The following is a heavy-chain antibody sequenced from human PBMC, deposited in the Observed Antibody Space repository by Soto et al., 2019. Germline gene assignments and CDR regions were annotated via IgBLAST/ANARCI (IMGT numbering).Heavy chain of an antibody. J-gene: IGHJ4*02. Sequence: GGSLRLSCAASGFTFSLYAMSWVRQAPGKGLEWVSAISGSGGSTYYADSVKGRFTISRDNSKNTLYLQMNSLRAEDTAVYYCAKSRAAAGTTLGYWGQGTLVTVSS. D-gene: IGHD6-13*01. CDR2: ISGSGGST. CDR1: GFTFSLYA. CDR3: AKSRAAAGTTLGY. V-gene: IGHV3-23*01.